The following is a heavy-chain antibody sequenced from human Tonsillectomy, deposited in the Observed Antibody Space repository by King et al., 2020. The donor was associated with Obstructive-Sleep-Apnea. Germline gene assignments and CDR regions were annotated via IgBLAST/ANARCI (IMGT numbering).Heavy chain of an antibody. CDR3: AKGAMIVVVMEYFDY. CDR2: IRYDGNVK. J-gene: IGHJ4*02. Sequence: HVQLVESGGGVVQPERSLRLSCAASGFSFSTYGMHWVRQAPGKGLEWVAFIRYDGNVKYYADSVKGRFTISRDDSKNTLYLQMNSLRAEDTAGYYCAKGAMIVVVMEYFDYWGQGTLVTVSS. CDR1: GFSFSTYG. D-gene: IGHD3-22*01. V-gene: IGHV3-30*02.